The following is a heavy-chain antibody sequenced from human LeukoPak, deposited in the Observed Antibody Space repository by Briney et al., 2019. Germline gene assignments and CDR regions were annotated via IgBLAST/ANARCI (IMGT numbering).Heavy chain of an antibody. CDR2: IYPGDSDT. J-gene: IGHJ5*02. D-gene: IGHD1-26*01. Sequence: GESLKISCKDSGYSFTSYWIGWVRQMPGKGLEWMGIIYPGDSDTKYSPSFQGQVTISADKSISTAYLQWSSLKASDTAMYYCARHGYSGSYRVNNWFDPWGQGTLVTVSS. CDR1: GYSFTSYW. CDR3: ARHGYSGSYRVNNWFDP. V-gene: IGHV5-51*01.